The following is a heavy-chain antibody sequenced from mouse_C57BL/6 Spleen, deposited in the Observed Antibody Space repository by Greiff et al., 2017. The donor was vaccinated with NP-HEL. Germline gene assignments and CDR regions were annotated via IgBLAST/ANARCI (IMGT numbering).Heavy chain of an antibody. D-gene: IGHD1-1*01. CDR2: ISDGGSYT. J-gene: IGHJ2*01. Sequence: EVQVVESGGGLVKPGGSLKLSCAASGFTFSSYAMSWVRQTPEKRLEWVATISDGGSYTYYPDNVKGRFTISRDNAKNNLYLQMSHLKSEDTAMYYCARDRTYYAFDYWSQGTTLTVSS. CDR1: GFTFSSYA. CDR3: ARDRTYYAFDY. V-gene: IGHV5-4*01.